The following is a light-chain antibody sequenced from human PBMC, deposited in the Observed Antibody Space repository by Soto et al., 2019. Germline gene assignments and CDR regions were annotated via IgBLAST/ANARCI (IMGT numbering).Light chain of an antibody. CDR1: QSVLHSSNNKNY. CDR3: QQYSSPPWT. V-gene: IGKV4-1*01. Sequence: DIVMTQSPDSLAVSLGERAIINCKSSQSVLHSSNNKNYLAWYQQKPGQPPKLLIYWASTRESGVPDRFSGSGSGTDFTLTISSLQAEDVAVYYCQQYSSPPWTFGQGTKVEIK. J-gene: IGKJ1*01. CDR2: WAS.